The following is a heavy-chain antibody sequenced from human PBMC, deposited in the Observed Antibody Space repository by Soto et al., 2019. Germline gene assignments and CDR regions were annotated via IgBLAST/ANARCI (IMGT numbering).Heavy chain of an antibody. V-gene: IGHV3-23*01. J-gene: IGHJ2*01. CDR3: ARKVPGSTSRPDYWYFDL. Sequence: EVQLLESGGGLVHPGGSLRLYCAGSGFTFINYAMNWVRQAPGKGLEWVSTISGGGDAPFFADSVRGRFTISRDNSKNTVTLQMNNLGVDDTAVYFCARKVPGSTSRPDYWYFDLWGRGTLVTVSS. CDR2: ISGGGDAP. D-gene: IGHD3-10*01. CDR1: GFTFINYA.